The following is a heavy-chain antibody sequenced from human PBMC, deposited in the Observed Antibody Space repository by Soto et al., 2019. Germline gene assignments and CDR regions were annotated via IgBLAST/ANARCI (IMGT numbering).Heavy chain of an antibody. J-gene: IGHJ6*02. Sequence: XDSLKVSWKCSGYRFTSYWGGLVLQMPGKGLEWMGIIYPGDSDTRYSPSFQGQVTISADKSISTAYLQWSSLEASDTAMYYCARHSLGYCSRTSCLYYYYGMDVWRQGTTVTVSS. CDR1: GYRFTSYW. CDR2: IYPGDSDT. CDR3: ARHSLGYCSRTSCLYYYYGMDV. V-gene: IGHV5-51*01. D-gene: IGHD2-2*01.